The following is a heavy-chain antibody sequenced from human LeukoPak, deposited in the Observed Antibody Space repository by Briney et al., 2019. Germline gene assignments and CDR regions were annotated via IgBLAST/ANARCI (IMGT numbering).Heavy chain of an antibody. D-gene: IGHD1-7*01. V-gene: IGHV3-23*01. CDR1: GFTFSRFS. CDR3: ARKAQYNGHYPLDY. J-gene: IGHJ4*02. CDR2: TSDRGDYT. Sequence: GGSLRLSCAASGFTFSRFSMNWVRQAPGKGLEWVSGTSDRGDYTYYADSVKGRFTISRDSSKNTLFLQMNSLRAEDTALYFCARKAQYNGHYPLDYWGQGTLVTVSS.